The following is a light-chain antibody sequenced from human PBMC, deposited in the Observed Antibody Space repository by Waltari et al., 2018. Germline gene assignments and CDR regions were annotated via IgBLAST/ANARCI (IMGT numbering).Light chain of an antibody. CDR3: QHYVRLPAT. J-gene: IGKJ1*01. Sequence: SCRASQSGSRSLTWYQQKPGQAPRLLIYDASSRATGIPDRFSGSGSGTDFSLTISRLQPEDFAVYYCQHYVRLPATFGQGTKVEIK. CDR2: DAS. V-gene: IGKV3-20*01. CDR1: QSGSRS.